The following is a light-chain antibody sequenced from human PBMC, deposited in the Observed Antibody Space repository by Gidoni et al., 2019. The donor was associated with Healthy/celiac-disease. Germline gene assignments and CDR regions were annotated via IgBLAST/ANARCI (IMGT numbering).Light chain of an antibody. V-gene: IGKV1-12*01. CDR3: QQANSFPHT. Sequence: DIQMTQSPSSVSASVGDRVTITCRASQGISSWLVLYQQKPGKDPKLMIYAASSLQSGVPSRFSGRGSGTEFTLTISSLQPEDFATYYCQQANSFPHTCGQGTKLEIK. CDR1: QGISSW. CDR2: AAS. J-gene: IGKJ2*01.